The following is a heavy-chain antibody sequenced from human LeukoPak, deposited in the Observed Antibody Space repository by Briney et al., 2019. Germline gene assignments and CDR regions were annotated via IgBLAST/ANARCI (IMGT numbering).Heavy chain of an antibody. CDR3: AKGGGRSGCDY. D-gene: IGHD6-19*01. CDR1: GFTFSSYG. Sequence: GGSLRLSCAASGFTFSSYGMHWVRQAPGKGLEWVAVISYDGSNKYYADSVKGRFTISRDNSKNTLYLQMNSLRAEDTAVYYCAKGGGRSGCDYWGQGTLVTVSS. J-gene: IGHJ4*02. CDR2: ISYDGSNK. V-gene: IGHV3-30*18.